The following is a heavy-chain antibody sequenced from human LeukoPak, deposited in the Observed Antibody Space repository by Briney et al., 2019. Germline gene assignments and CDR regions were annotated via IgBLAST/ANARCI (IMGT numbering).Heavy chain of an antibody. CDR2: ISSGTSTI. CDR1: GFTFSSYS. V-gene: IGHV3-48*01. CDR3: TRSTEDGDYGP. Sequence: GGSLRLSCAASGFTFSSYSIDWVRQAPGKGLEWVSSISSGTSTIYYADSVKGRFTISRDNAKNSLYLQMNSLRAEDTAVYYCTRSTEDGDYGPWGQGTLVTVSS. J-gene: IGHJ5*02. D-gene: IGHD4-17*01.